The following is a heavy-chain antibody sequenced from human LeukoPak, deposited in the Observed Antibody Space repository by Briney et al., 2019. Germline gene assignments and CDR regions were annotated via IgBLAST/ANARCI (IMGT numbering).Heavy chain of an antibody. J-gene: IGHJ6*03. CDR1: GYTFTGYY. Sequence: ASVKVSCKASGYTFTGYYIHWVRQAPGQGLEWMGWINPNSGDTNYAQKFQGRVTMTRDTSISTAYMELSRLRSDDTALYYCARGVAGTYYYYYMDVWGKGTTVTVSS. CDR2: INPNSGDT. V-gene: IGHV1-2*02. CDR3: ARGVAGTYYYYYMDV. D-gene: IGHD6-19*01.